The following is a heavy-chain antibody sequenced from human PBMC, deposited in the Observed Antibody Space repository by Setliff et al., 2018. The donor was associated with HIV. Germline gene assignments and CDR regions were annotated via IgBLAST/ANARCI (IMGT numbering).Heavy chain of an antibody. J-gene: IGHJ5*02. D-gene: IGHD3-22*01. CDR2: IYHSGTT. V-gene: IGHV4-38-2*01. CDR3: ARHAVPHYYDSSGPS. Sequence: SETLSLTCVVSGYSISSGYYWGWIRQPPGKGLEWIGSIYHSGTTYYNPSLKSRVTVSVDTSKNQFSLKVNSVTAADTAVYYCARHAVPHYYDSSGPSWGPGTLVTVSS. CDR1: GYSISSGYY.